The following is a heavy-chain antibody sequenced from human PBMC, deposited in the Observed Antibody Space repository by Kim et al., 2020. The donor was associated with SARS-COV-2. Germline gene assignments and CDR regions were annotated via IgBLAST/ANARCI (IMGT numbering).Heavy chain of an antibody. J-gene: IGHJ6*02. D-gene: IGHD3-3*01. V-gene: IGHV3-21*01. CDR1: GFTFSSYS. CDR2: ISSSSSYI. CDR3: ARAVYDFWSGYSYTYYYYYYGMDV. Sequence: GGSLRLSCAASGFTFSSYSMNWVRQAPGKGLEWVSSISSSSSYIYYADSVKGRFTISRDNAKNSLYLQMNSLRAEDTAVYYCARAVYDFWSGYSYTYYYYYYGMDVWGQGTTVTVSS.